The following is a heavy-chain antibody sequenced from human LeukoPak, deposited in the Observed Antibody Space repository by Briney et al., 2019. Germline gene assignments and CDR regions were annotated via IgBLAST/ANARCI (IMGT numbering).Heavy chain of an antibody. J-gene: IGHJ4*02. CDR1: DDSISDYY. V-gene: IGHV4-59*01. D-gene: IGHD3-16*01. CDR3: TRGAGWLIDY. Sequence: SETLSLTCTVSDDSISDYYRGWIRQPPGKGLEWIGYFHNSGTSTYNPSLKSRVTISADTSKNQFSLKLNSLTTADTVVYYCTRGAGWLIDYWGQGILVTVSS. CDR2: FHNSGTS.